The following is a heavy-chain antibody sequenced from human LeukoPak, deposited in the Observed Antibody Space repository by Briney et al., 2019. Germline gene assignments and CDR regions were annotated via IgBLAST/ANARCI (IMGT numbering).Heavy chain of an antibody. CDR1: GFTFNNYA. CDR3: TRTRWTSGYYFDY. Sequence: GGSLRHSCAASGFTFNNYAMGWVRQAPGKGLEWVSAISGSGSSTYYTDSVKGRFTISRDNSKNTLFLQMNSLRVEDTAVYYCTRTRWTSGYYFDYWGQGTLVTVSS. D-gene: IGHD3-22*01. CDR2: ISGSGSST. J-gene: IGHJ4*02. V-gene: IGHV3-23*01.